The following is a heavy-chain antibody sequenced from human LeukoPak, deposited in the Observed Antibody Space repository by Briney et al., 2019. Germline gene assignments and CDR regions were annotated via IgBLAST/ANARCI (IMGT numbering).Heavy chain of an antibody. CDR3: ARGGPAPHRITLIVVASSTDAFDI. V-gene: IGHV1-18*01. CDR2: ISAYNGDT. CDR1: GYTFSSNG. D-gene: IGHD3-22*01. J-gene: IGHJ3*02. Sequence: ASVKVSCKASGYTFSSNGISWVRQAPGQGLEWMGWISAYNGDTNSTQKLQGRVTMTTDTSTSTAYMELRSLRSDDTAVYYCARGGPAPHRITLIVVASSTDAFDIWGQGTMVTVSS.